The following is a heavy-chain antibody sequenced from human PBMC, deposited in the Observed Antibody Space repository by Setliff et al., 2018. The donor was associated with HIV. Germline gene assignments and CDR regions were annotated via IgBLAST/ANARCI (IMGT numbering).Heavy chain of an antibody. CDR2: INLYKDDP. J-gene: IGHJ4*02. CDR1: GYTFSSYA. D-gene: IGHD2-21*01. Sequence: ASVKVSCKASGYTFSSYAITWVRQAPGQGLEWMGSINLYKDDPHYAQKFQDRVAMAADTSTNTVYMELRSLRSDDTAVYYCARYALCSDDCSDEGADIWGQGTLVTVSS. CDR3: ARYALCSDDCSDEGADI. V-gene: IGHV1-18*01.